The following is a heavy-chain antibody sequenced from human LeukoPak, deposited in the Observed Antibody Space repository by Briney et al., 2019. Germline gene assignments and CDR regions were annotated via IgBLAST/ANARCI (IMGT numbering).Heavy chain of an antibody. CDR2: ISSSGSTI. CDR1: GFTFGDYA. CDR3: APRIAAAANHY. J-gene: IGHJ4*02. V-gene: IGHV3-11*04. Sequence: GGSLRLSCIASGFTFGDYAMSWIRQAPGKGLEWVSYISSSGSTIYYADSVKGRFTISRDNAKNSLYLQMNSLRAEDTAVYYCAPRIAAAANHYWGQGTLVTVSS. D-gene: IGHD6-13*01.